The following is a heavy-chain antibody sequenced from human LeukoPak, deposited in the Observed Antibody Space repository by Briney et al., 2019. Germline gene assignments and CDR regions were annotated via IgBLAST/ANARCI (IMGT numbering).Heavy chain of an antibody. CDR2: IYPGDSDT. CDR1: GYSFTSYW. J-gene: IGHJ4*02. D-gene: IGHD3-3*01. Sequence: GESLKISSKGSGYSFTSYWIGWVRQMPGKGLEWMGIIYPGDSDTRYSPSFQGQVTISADKSISTAYLQWSSLKASDTAMYYCARATIFGVVIGPFDHWGQGTLVTVSS. V-gene: IGHV5-51*01. CDR3: ARATIFGVVIGPFDH.